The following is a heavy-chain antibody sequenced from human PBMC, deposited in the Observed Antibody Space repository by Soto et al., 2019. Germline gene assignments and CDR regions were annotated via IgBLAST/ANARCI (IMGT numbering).Heavy chain of an antibody. CDR1: GYTFTNDW. CDR2: IYPSDSDT. J-gene: IGHJ5*02. V-gene: IGHV5-51*01. Sequence: PGESLKIACKASGYTFTNDWSGWVRQMPGKGLEWMGIIYPSDSDTRYNPSFQGQVTISVDKSISTAYLQWRSLKASDTAMYYCARTFIVETATAGIDTWGLEDLVTVSS. CDR3: ARTFIVETATAGIDT. D-gene: IGHD1-26*01.